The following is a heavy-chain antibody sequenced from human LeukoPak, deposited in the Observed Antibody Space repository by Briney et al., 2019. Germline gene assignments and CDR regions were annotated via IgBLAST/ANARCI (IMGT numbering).Heavy chain of an antibody. CDR2: IWYDGSNK. CDR3: ARLGGGWSFDF. D-gene: IGHD6-19*01. J-gene: IGHJ4*02. CDR1: GFTFSSYG. Sequence: GRSLRLSCGASGFTFSSYGMNWVRQAPGKGLEWVAVIWYDGSNKYYADSVKGRFTISRDNSKNTVSLQMNSLRAEDTAVYYCARLGGGWSFDFWGQGTLVAVSS. V-gene: IGHV3-33*01.